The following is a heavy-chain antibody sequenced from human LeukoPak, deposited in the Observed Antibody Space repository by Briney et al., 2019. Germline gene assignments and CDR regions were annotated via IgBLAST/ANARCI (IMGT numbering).Heavy chain of an antibody. CDR1: GFTVSSYS. CDR2: ISSSSSYI. V-gene: IGHV3-21*01. CDR3: AREGGYYFDSSGYYSWYFDL. D-gene: IGHD3-22*01. Sequence: GGSLRLSCAASGFTVSSYSMKWVRQAPGKGLEWGSSISSSSSYIYYADSVKGRFTISRDNAKNSLYLQMNSLRAEDTAVYYCAREGGYYFDSSGYYSWYFDLWGRGTLVTVSS. J-gene: IGHJ2*01.